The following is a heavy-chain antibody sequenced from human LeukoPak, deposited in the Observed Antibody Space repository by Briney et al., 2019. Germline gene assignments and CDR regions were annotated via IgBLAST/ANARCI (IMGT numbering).Heavy chain of an antibody. CDR3: ARYRNEALFAFDI. CDR1: GDSISNYY. J-gene: IGHJ3*02. V-gene: IGHV4-59*01. Sequence: PSETLSLTCTVSGDSISNYYWSWIRLPPGKGLEWIGYFYYSGNTDYNPSLKSRVTISVDTSKNQFSLRLNSVTAADTAVYYCARYRNEALFAFDIWGQGTMVTVSS. CDR2: FYYSGNT. D-gene: IGHD1-14*01.